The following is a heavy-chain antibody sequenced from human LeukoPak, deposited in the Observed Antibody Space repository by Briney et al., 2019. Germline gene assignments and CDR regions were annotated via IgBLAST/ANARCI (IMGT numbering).Heavy chain of an antibody. CDR3: ARSLHDILTGSAYWYFDL. Sequence: GGSLRLSCAASGFTFSSYSMNWVRQAPGKGLEWVSSISSSSSYIYYADSVKGRFTISRDNAKNSLYLQMNSLRAEDTAVYYCARSLHDILTGSAYWYFDLWGRGTLVTVSS. CDR2: ISSSSSYI. CDR1: GFTFSSYS. V-gene: IGHV3-21*01. J-gene: IGHJ2*01. D-gene: IGHD3-9*01.